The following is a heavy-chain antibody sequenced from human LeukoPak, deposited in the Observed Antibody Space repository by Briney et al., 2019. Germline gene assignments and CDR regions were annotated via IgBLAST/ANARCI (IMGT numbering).Heavy chain of an antibody. D-gene: IGHD6-13*01. CDR3: ARGGSIAAAFDY. CDR2: ISSSSYI. V-gene: IGHV3-21*01. J-gene: IGHJ4*02. CDR1: GFTFSSYS. Sequence: PGGSLRLSCAASGFTFSSYSMNWVRQAPGKGLEWVSSISSSSYIYYADSVKGRFTISRDNAKNSLYLQMNSLRAEDTAVYYCARGGSIAAAFDYWGQGTLVTVSS.